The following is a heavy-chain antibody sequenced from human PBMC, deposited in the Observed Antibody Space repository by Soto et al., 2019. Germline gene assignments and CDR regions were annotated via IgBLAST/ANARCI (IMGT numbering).Heavy chain of an antibody. Sequence: EVQLVESGGGLVKPGGSLRLSCAASGFTFSNAWMSWVRQAPGKGLEWVGRIKSKTDGGTTDYAAPVKGRFTISRDDSKNTLYLQMNSLKTEDTAVYYCTALAEYYYYYGMDVWGQGTTVTVSS. CDR2: IKSKTDGGTT. CDR1: GFTFSNAW. J-gene: IGHJ6*02. V-gene: IGHV3-15*01. CDR3: TALAEYYYYYGMDV.